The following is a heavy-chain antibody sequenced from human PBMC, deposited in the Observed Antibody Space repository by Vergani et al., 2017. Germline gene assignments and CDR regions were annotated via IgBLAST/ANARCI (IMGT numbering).Heavy chain of an antibody. CDR1: GGSISSSSYY. J-gene: IGHJ3*02. D-gene: IGHD5-24*01. CDR3: GSSPEGDGYNYENDAFDI. Sequence: QLQLQESGPGLVKPSETLSLTCTVSGGSISSSSYYWGWIRQPPWKGLEWIGSIYTSGSTNYNPSLKSRVTISVYPSKNQFSLKLSSVTAADTAVYYCGSSPEGDGYNYENDAFDIWGQGTMVTVSS. V-gene: IGHV4-39*07. CDR2: IYTSGST.